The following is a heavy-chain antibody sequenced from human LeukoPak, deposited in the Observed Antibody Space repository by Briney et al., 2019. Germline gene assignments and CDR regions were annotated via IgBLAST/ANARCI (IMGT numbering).Heavy chain of an antibody. Sequence: PSETLSLTCTVSGGSISSYYWSWIRQPPGKGLEWIGYIYSSGSTNYNPSLKSRVTISVDTSKNQFSLKLSSVTAADTAVYYCARQGLGYWGQETMVTVSS. J-gene: IGHJ3*01. V-gene: IGHV4-59*01. D-gene: IGHD3-22*01. CDR3: ARQGLGY. CDR1: GGSISSYY. CDR2: IYSSGST.